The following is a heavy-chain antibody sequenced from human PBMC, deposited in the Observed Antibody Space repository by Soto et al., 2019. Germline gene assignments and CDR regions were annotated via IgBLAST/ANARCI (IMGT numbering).Heavy chain of an antibody. V-gene: IGHV4-4*02. CDR2: IYHSGTT. Sequence: SETLSLTYAVCRGTITSSDWWSWVRQPPGKGLHGIGEIYHSGTTNYNPSLKSRVTRSVDKSKNQFSLELSSVTAADTAVYYCARSRVRDYGSGSYYMEVVDVWGQGTTVTVSS. CDR3: ARSRVRDYGSGSYYMEVVDV. D-gene: IGHD3-10*01. J-gene: IGHJ6*02. CDR1: RGTITSSDW.